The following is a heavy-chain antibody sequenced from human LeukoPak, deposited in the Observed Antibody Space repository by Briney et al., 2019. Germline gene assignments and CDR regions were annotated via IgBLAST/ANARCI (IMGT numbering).Heavy chain of an antibody. CDR1: GYTFPNYY. Sequence: ASVKVSCKTSGYTFPNYYMHWVRQAPGQGFEWMGIINPDGVSTNYAQKFQGRVTMTRDMSTSTVYMELTTLRSEDTAVYYCARTAGSGWYPFDFWGQGTLVTVSS. J-gene: IGHJ4*02. CDR2: INPDGVST. V-gene: IGHV1-46*01. D-gene: IGHD6-19*01. CDR3: ARTAGSGWYPFDF.